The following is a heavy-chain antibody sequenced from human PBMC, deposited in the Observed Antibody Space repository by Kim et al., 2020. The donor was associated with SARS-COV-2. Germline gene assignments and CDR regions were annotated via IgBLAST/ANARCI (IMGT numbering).Heavy chain of an antibody. CDR1: GFTFSEYW. CDR2: IISDGRST. CDR3: ASGLTRGQY. D-gene: IGHD2-21*02. V-gene: IGHV3-74*01. J-gene: IGHJ4*02. Sequence: GGSLRLSCAASGFTFSEYWMHWVRQAPGKGLVWVSRIISDGRSTSYADSVKGRFTISRDNAKNTLYLQMNSLRAEDTAVYYCASGLTRGQYWGQGTLVT.